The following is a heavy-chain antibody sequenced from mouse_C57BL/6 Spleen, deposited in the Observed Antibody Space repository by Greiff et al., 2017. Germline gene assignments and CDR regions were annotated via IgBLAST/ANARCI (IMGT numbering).Heavy chain of an antibody. D-gene: IGHD2-5*01. CDR2: INPSSGYT. Sequence: QVQLKQSGAELARPGASVKMSCKASGYTFTSYTMHWVKQRPGQGLEWIGYINPSSGYTKYNQKFKDKATLTADKSSSTAYMQLSSLTSEDSAVYYCARTLYSNYVAYWGQGTLVTVSA. V-gene: IGHV1-4*01. J-gene: IGHJ3*01. CDR1: GYTFTSYT. CDR3: ARTLYSNYVAY.